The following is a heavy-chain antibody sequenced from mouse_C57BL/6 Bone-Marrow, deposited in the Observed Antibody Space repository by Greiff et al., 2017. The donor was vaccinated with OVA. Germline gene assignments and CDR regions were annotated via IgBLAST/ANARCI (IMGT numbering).Heavy chain of an antibody. D-gene: IGHD1-3*01. CDR3: ARSGSKDAWFAY. J-gene: IGHJ3*01. CDR1: GYTFTSYW. CDR2: IDPSDSYT. V-gene: IGHV1-69*01. Sequence: QVQLKQPGAELVMPGASVKLSCKASGYTFTSYWMHWVKQRPGQGLEWIGEIDPSDSYTNYNQKFKGKSTLTVEKSSSTAYMQLSSLTSEDSAVYYCARSGSKDAWFAYWGQGTLVTVSA.